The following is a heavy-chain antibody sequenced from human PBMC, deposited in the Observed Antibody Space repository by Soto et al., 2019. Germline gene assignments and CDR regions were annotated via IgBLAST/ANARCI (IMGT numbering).Heavy chain of an antibody. CDR3: AKVVLGQWLAPGDY. V-gene: IGHV3-30*18. J-gene: IGHJ4*02. D-gene: IGHD6-19*01. CDR2: ISYAGSNK. Sequence: ESGGGVIQPGRSLRLSCAASGFTFSNFGMHWVRQAPGRGLEWVAVISYAGSNKYYADSVKGRFTISRDNSKNTLYLQMNSLRAEDTALYYCAKVVLGQWLAPGDYWGQGTLVTVSS. CDR1: GFTFSNFG.